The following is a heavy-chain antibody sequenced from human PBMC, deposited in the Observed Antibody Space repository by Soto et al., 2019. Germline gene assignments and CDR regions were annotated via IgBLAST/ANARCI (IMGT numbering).Heavy chain of an antibody. CDR2: INHSGST. CDR3: AREIPGYSCSGYAGPQSNRFDS. Sequence: SETLSLTCAVYGGSFSGYYWSWIRQPPGKGLEWIGEINHSGSTNYNPSLKSRVTISVDTSKNQFSLKLSSVTAADTAVYYCAREIPGYSCSGYAGPQSNRFDSWGQGTLVTVSS. V-gene: IGHV4-34*01. J-gene: IGHJ5*01. D-gene: IGHD6-13*01. CDR1: GGSFSGYY.